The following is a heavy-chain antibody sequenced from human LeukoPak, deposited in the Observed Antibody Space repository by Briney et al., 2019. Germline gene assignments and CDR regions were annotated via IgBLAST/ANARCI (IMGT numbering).Heavy chain of an antibody. J-gene: IGHJ6*02. CDR2: IVVGSGNT. CDR1: GFTFTSSA. CDR3: AATTGTYYDFWSGRDYYGMDV. V-gene: IGHV1-58*02. D-gene: IGHD3-3*01. Sequence: SVKASCKASGFTFTSSAMQWVRQARGQRLEWIGWIVVGSGNTNYAQKFQEGVTITRDMSTSTAYMELSSLRSEDTAAYYCAATTGTYYDFWSGRDYYGMDVWGQGTTVTVSS.